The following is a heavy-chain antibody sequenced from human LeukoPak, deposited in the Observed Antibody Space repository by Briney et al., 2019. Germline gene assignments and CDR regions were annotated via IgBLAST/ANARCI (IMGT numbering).Heavy chain of an antibody. CDR1: GFTFTSYG. V-gene: IGHV3-33*01. J-gene: IGHJ4*02. Sequence: PGGSLRLSCAASGFTFTSYGMHWVRQAPGEGLEWVAIIWYDGSNKYYVDSVKGRFTISRDNSKNTLYLQMNSLRAEDTAVYYCARGGSGYDFDFWGQGILVTVSS. CDR3: ARGGSGYDFDF. CDR2: IWYDGSNK. D-gene: IGHD5-12*01.